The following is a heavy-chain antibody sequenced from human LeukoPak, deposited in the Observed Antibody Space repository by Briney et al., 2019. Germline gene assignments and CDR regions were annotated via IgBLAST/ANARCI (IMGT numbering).Heavy chain of an antibody. CDR3: ARNYYYDSSGYYGLGY. CDR1: GYTVTELS. J-gene: IGHJ4*02. Sequence: GASVKVSCKVSGYTVTELSMHWVRQAPGQGLEWMGGIIPIFGTANYAQKFQGRVTITADESTSTAYMELSSLRSEDTAVYYCARNYYYDSSGYYGLGYWGQGTLVTVSS. CDR2: IIPIFGTA. D-gene: IGHD3-22*01. V-gene: IGHV1-69*13.